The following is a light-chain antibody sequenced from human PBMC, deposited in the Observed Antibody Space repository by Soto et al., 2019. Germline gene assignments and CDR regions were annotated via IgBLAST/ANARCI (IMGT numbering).Light chain of an antibody. J-gene: IGKJ5*01. CDR2: AAS. V-gene: IGKV1D-12*01. CDR3: QQAKSFPVS. Sequence: IQMTQSPASVSASLGDRVTITCRASQDIGSWFAWYQQKPGKVPKLLIYAASILESGVPSRFRGSGSGTDFTLTINNLQPEDFETYYCQQAKSFPVSFGQGTRLEIK. CDR1: QDIGSW.